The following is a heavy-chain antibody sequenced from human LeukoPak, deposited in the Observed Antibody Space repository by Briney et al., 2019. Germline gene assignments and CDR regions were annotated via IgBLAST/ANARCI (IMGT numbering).Heavy chain of an antibody. D-gene: IGHD4-17*01. CDR1: GGSISSSSYY. J-gene: IGHJ4*02. CDR2: IYYSGST. Sequence: SETLSLTCTVSGGSISSSSYYWGWIRQPPGKGLEWIGSIYYSGSTHYNPSLKSRVTISVDTSKNQFSLKLSSVTAADTAVYYCAREPPYYGDYGGVIYWGQGTLVTVSS. V-gene: IGHV4-39*07. CDR3: AREPPYYGDYGGVIY.